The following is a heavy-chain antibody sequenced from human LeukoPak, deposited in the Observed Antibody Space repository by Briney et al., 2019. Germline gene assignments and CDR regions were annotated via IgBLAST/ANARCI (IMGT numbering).Heavy chain of an antibody. V-gene: IGHV3-23*01. D-gene: IGHD3-22*01. CDR2: ISGSGGST. CDR3: AKDLGYYDSSGYQTGFDY. Sequence: PGGSLRLSCAASGFTFSSYAMSWVRQAPGKGLEWVSAISGSGGSTYYADSVKGRFTIPRDNSKNTLYLQMNSLRAEDTAVYYCAKDLGYYDSSGYQTGFDYRGQGTQVTVSS. J-gene: IGHJ4*02. CDR1: GFTFSSYA.